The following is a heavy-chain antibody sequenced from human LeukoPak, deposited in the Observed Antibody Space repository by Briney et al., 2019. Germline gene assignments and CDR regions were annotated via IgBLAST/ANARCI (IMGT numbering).Heavy chain of an antibody. CDR3: ARRIAAAPMSWFDP. Sequence: SQTLSLTCTVSGGSISSGSYYWSWIRQPAGKGLEWIGRIYTSGSTNYNPSLKSRATISVDTSKNQFSLKLSSVTAADTAVYYCARRIAAAPMSWFDPWGQGTLVTVSS. J-gene: IGHJ5*02. CDR1: GGSISSGSYY. CDR2: IYTSGST. D-gene: IGHD6-13*01. V-gene: IGHV4-61*02.